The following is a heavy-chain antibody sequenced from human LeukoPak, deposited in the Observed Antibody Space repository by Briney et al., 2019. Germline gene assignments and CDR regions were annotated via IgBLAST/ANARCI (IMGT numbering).Heavy chain of an antibody. J-gene: IGHJ4*02. CDR2: ISSSSSTI. Sequence: PGGSLRLSCAASGFTFSSYWMHWVRQAPGKGLEWVSYISSSSSTIYYADSVKGRFTISRDNAKNSLYLQMNSLRAEDTAVYYCAREGQYYYDSSGYPVRYYFDYWGQGTLVTVSS. D-gene: IGHD3-22*01. V-gene: IGHV3-48*01. CDR1: GFTFSSYW. CDR3: AREGQYYYDSSGYPVRYYFDY.